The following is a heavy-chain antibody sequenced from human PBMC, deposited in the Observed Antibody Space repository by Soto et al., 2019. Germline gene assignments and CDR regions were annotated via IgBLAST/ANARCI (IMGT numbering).Heavy chain of an antibody. V-gene: IGHV4-59*01. D-gene: IGHD2-8*01. CDR1: GVSIRSYY. CDR3: ARDLGYCTNGVCYGMDV. Sequence: SETLSLTCTGSGVSIRSYYWSWIRQPPGKGLEWIGYIYYSGSTNYNPSLKSRVTRSVDTSKNQFSLKLSSVTAADTAVYYCARDLGYCTNGVCYGMDVWGQGTTVPVSS. J-gene: IGHJ6*02. CDR2: IYYSGST.